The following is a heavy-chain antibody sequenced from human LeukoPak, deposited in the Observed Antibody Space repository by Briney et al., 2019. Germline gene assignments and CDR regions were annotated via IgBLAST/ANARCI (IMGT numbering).Heavy chain of an antibody. D-gene: IGHD3-3*01. V-gene: IGHV4-61*02. CDR3: ARDLYLWSGYRTNWFDP. CDR1: GGSISSGSYY. Sequence: SQTLSLTCTVSGGSISSGSYYWSWIRQPAGKGLEWIGRIYTSGSTNYNPSLKSRVTISVDTSKNQFSLKLSSVTAADTAVYYCARDLYLWSGYRTNWFDPWGQGTLVTVSS. J-gene: IGHJ5*02. CDR2: IYTSGST.